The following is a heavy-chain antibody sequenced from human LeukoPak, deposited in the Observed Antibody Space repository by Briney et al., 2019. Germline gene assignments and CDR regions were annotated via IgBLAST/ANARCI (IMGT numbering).Heavy chain of an antibody. CDR2: FDPEDGET. D-gene: IGHD3-10*01. Sequence: ASVKVSCKVSGHTLTELSMHWVRQAPGKGLEWMGGFDPEDGETIYAQKFQGRVTMTEDTSTDTAYMELSSLRSEDTAVYYCATITMVRGVQSGFDYWGQGTLVTVSS. CDR3: ATITMVRGVQSGFDY. V-gene: IGHV1-24*01. J-gene: IGHJ4*02. CDR1: GHTLTELS.